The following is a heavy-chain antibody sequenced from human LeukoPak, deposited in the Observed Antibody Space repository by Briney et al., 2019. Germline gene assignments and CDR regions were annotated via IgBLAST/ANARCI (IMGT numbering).Heavy chain of an antibody. CDR2: IIPIFGTA. D-gene: IGHD2-15*01. V-gene: IGHV1-69*01. J-gene: IGHJ6*02. CDR3: TTRACHAGGCSSSFHYYYGLHF. CDR1: GNSISNYA. Sequence: SVKVSCKASGNSISNYAVSWVRQAPGQGFEWMGGIIPIFGTADYAQKFQGRVTITADQSTSTTYMALSSLKSEDTATYYCTTRACHAGGCSSSFHYYYGLHFWGQGTTVSVSS.